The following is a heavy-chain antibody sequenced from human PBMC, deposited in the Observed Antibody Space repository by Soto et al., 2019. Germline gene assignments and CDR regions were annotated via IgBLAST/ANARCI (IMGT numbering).Heavy chain of an antibody. CDR3: ARDTRPYDSSGYYYFDY. V-gene: IGHV4-59*02. CDR2: RHYSGST. Sequence: ASETLSLTCTVSGASVSTYYWSWIRQPPGKGLQWIGYRHYSGSTKYNPSLKSRVTISLDTSKNQFSLKLNSVTAADTAVYFCARDTRPYDSSGYYYFDYWGQGXLVTVSS. D-gene: IGHD3-22*01. CDR1: GASVSTYY. J-gene: IGHJ4*02.